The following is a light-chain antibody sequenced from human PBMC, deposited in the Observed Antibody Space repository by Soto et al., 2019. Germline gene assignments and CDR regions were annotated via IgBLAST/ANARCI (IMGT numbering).Light chain of an antibody. Sequence: QSALTQPASVSGSPGQSITISCTGTSSDVGGYNYVSWYQQHPGKAPKLMTYEVSNRPSGVSNRFSGSKSGNTASLTISGLQAEDEADYYCTSYTRWSTHVFGTGTKLTVL. CDR2: EVS. V-gene: IGLV2-14*01. J-gene: IGLJ1*01. CDR3: TSYTRWSTHV. CDR1: SSDVGGYNY.